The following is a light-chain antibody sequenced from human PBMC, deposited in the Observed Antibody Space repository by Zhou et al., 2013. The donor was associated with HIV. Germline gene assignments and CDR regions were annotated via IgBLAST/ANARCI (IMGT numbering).Light chain of an antibody. Sequence: EIVMTQSPVTLSVSPGERVTLSCRASQSVSSDLAWYQQQPGQAPSLLIYDTSTRATGVPARFSGSGSGRDFTLTISGLQPDDFATYYCQQYASYCTFGQGTKLEIK. V-gene: IGKV3-15*01. CDR3: QQYASYCT. J-gene: IGKJ2*02. CDR1: QSVSSD. CDR2: DTS.